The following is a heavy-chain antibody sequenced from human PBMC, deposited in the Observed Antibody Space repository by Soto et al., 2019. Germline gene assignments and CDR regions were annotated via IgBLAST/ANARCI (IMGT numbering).Heavy chain of an antibody. J-gene: IGHJ6*02. D-gene: IGHD4-17*01. Sequence: QVQLVQSGAEVKKPGSSVKVSCKASGGTFSSYAISWVRQAPGQGLQWMGGIIPISGTANYAQKFQCRVTIPVDESTSTAYMELSRLRGEDTAVDYCARGGDEYGDYVAPPDYYYYYGMDVWGQGTTVTV. CDR2: IIPISGTA. V-gene: IGHV1-69*01. CDR3: ARGGDEYGDYVAPPDYYYYYGMDV. CDR1: GGTFSSYA.